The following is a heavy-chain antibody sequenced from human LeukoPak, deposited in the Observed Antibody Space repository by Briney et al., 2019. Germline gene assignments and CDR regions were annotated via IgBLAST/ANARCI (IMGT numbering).Heavy chain of an antibody. D-gene: IGHD3-16*01. CDR2: IIPISGTA. V-gene: IGHV1-69*13. J-gene: IGHJ4*02. Sequence: ASVKVSCKASGGTFSNYAISWVRQAPGQGLEWMGGIIPISGTANYAQKFQGRVTITADESTSTAYMELSSLRSEDTAVYYCARPAASPLYYSLDHWGQGTLVTVSS. CDR1: GGTFSNYA. CDR3: ARPAASPLYYSLDH.